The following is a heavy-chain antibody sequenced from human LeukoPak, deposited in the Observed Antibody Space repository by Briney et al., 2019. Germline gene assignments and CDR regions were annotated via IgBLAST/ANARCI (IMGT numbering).Heavy chain of an antibody. J-gene: IGHJ4*02. CDR2: IWHDVIYV. CDR3: ANLPQWSGDLFIDY. V-gene: IGHV3-30*02. D-gene: IGHD3-10*01. Sequence: VGALRLSSAASLLIPSNYGIHSGPHAPDKGRWCGSAIWHDVIYVFYIDSVKGRFTISRDDSRNMLYLQMNSLRIEDTAVYYCANLPQWSGDLFIDYWGQGTPATVSS. CDR1: LLIPSNYG.